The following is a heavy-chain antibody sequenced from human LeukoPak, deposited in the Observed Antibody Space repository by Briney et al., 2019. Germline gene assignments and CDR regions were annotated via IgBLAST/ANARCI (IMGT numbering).Heavy chain of an antibody. J-gene: IGHJ4*02. D-gene: IGHD3-10*01. CDR2: IYSGGST. CDR1: GFAVSSNY. Sequence: GGSLRLSCGVSGFAVSSNYMTWDRQAPGKGLEWVSVIYSGGSTYYADSVKGRFTISRDNSENTVYLQMSSLRAEDTAVYYCARDFSGVDYFDYWGQGTLVTVSS. V-gene: IGHV3-53*01. CDR3: ARDFSGVDYFDY.